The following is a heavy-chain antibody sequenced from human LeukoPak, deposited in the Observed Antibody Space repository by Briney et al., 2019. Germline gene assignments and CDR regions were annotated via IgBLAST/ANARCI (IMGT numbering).Heavy chain of an antibody. Sequence: GGSLRLSCAASGFTFSDYYMAWIRQAPGKGLEWISYISNTGSPIYYADSVKGRFTISRDNAKNSLYLQMNSLRAEDTAVYYCAREFFGPDYWGQGTLVTVSS. CDR2: ISNTGSPI. J-gene: IGHJ4*02. CDR3: AREFFGPDY. D-gene: IGHD3-3*01. CDR1: GFTFSDYY. V-gene: IGHV3-11*01.